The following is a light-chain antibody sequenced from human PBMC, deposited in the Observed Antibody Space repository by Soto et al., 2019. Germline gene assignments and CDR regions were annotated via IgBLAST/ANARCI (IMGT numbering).Light chain of an antibody. V-gene: IGLV1-44*01. CDR1: NSNIGTNT. J-gene: IGLJ1*01. Sequence: QSVLTQPPSASATPGERVAISCSGSNSNIGTNTVNWYQQLPGTAPRLLIYTNNQRPSGVPQRFSGSKTGTSASLAIGGLQSEDGADYYCAAWDDSLGAYGFGTGTQVTVL. CDR3: AAWDDSLGAYG. CDR2: TNN.